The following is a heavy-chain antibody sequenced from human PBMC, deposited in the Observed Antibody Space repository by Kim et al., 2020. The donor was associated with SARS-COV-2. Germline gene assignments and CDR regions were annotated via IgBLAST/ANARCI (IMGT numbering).Heavy chain of an antibody. CDR2: ISGNSKNI. Sequence: GGSLRLSCAASGFTFSSYSMNWLRQAPGKGLEWVSSISGNSKNIYYIDSVKGRFTISRDNAQNSIHLQMNSLRVEDTAIYYCARHRDYDIFTGYNGVDHWGQGTLVSVSA. CDR3: ARHRDYDIFTGYNGVDH. V-gene: IGHV3-21*04. D-gene: IGHD3-9*01. J-gene: IGHJ5*02. CDR1: GFTFSSYS.